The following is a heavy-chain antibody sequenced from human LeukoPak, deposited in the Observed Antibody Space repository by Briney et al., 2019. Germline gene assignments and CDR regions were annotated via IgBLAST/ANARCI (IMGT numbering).Heavy chain of an antibody. Sequence: GASVKVSCRASGGTFSTLAINWVRQAPGQGLEWMGRIIPILGQTNYALKFQGRVTVTADESTNTAYMDLSGLRSEDTAVYYCAKVRGSDAFDIWGRGTLVTVSS. CDR2: IIPILGQT. J-gene: IGHJ3*02. CDR3: AKVRGSDAFDI. V-gene: IGHV1-69*11. D-gene: IGHD3-10*01. CDR1: GGTFSTLA.